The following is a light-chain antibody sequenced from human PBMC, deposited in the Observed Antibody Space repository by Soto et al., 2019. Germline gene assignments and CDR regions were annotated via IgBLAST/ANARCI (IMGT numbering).Light chain of an antibody. Sequence: EIVLTQSPATLSLSPGERATLSCWASQSVSTYLAWYQQKRGQAPRLLIYDASNRATGVPARFSGSGSGTDFTLTISSLEPEDFAIYYCLQHNTYPWTFGQGTKVDIK. J-gene: IGKJ1*01. CDR3: LQHNTYPWT. CDR2: DAS. V-gene: IGKV3-11*01. CDR1: QSVSTY.